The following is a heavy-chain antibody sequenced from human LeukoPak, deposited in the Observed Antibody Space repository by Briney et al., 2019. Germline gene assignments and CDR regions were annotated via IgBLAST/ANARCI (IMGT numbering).Heavy chain of an antibody. CDR3: ARHCSGGSCYSDFDC. CDR2: IYYSGST. CDR1: GGSIRNGGYY. D-gene: IGHD2-15*01. J-gene: IGHJ4*02. V-gene: IGHV4-39*01. Sequence: SETLSLTCAVSGGSIRNGGYYWGWIRQPPGKGLEWIGSIYYSGSTYYNPSLKSRVTISVDTSKNQFSLKVSSVTAADTAVYYCARHCSGGSCYSDFDCWGQGTLATVSS.